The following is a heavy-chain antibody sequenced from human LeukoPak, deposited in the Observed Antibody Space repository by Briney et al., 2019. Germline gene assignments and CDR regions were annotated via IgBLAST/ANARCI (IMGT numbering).Heavy chain of an antibody. CDR1: GGSISSSRYY. J-gene: IGHJ4*02. D-gene: IGHD6-19*01. CDR2: LYYIRST. V-gene: IGHV4-39*01. CDR3: ARRGYSSGPYFDY. Sequence: SETLSLTCTVPGGSISSSRYYWGWIRQPPGKGLEWIGNLYYIRSTYYNPSLNSRVTISIDTSKNQFSLKLSSVTPAHTAVYYCARRGYSSGPYFDYWGQGTLVTVSS.